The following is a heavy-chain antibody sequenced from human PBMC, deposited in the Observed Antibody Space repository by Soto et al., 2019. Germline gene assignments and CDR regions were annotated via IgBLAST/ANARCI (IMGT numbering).Heavy chain of an antibody. CDR2: IWYDGSHK. Sequence: GGSLRLSCAAFGLTISGKKYVAWVRQAPGKGLEWVAIIWYDGSHKYYADSVKGRFTISRDNSKNTVSLHMDNLGAEDTAMYYCAAGEPLLYRGRGTLVTVSS. CDR1: GLTISGKKY. CDR3: AAGEPLLY. V-gene: IGHV3-33*08. J-gene: IGHJ4*02.